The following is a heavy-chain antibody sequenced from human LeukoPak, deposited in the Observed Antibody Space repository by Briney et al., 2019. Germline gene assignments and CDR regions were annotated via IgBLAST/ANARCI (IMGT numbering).Heavy chain of an antibody. J-gene: IGHJ5*02. CDR3: ARLRLSGGSFSVGWFDP. Sequence: PSETLFLTCTVSDEVITSNNWWSWVRQPPGKGLEWIGEIFHSGTTRYKASLESRATMLLDKSKNQFSLGLNSVTAADTAVYFCARLRLSGGSFSVGWFDPWGQGIQVTVSS. CDR2: IFHSGTT. CDR1: DEVITSNNW. V-gene: IGHV4-4*02. D-gene: IGHD1-26*01.